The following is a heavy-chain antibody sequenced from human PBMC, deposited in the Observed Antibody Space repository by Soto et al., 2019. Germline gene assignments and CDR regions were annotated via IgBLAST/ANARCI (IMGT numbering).Heavy chain of an antibody. CDR1: GGSISSYY. CDR3: ARIKWDVLRYFDWLLFDY. CDR2: IYYSGST. J-gene: IGHJ4*02. Sequence: SETLSLTCTVSGGSISSYYWSWIRQPPGKGLEWIGYIYYSGSTNYNPSLKSRVTISVDTSKNQFSLKLSSVTAADTAVYYCARIKWDVLRYFDWLLFDYWGQGTLVTVSS. D-gene: IGHD3-9*01. V-gene: IGHV4-59*01.